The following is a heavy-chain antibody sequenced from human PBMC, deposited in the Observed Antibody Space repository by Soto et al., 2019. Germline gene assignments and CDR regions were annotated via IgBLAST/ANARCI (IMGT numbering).Heavy chain of an antibody. Sequence: SDTLSLTCTVSGGSISSSSYYWGWIRQPPGKGLEWIGSIYYSGSTYYNPSLKSRVTISVDTSKSQFSLKLSSVTAADTAVYYCARLSTGYSYGNIDYWGQGTLVNVS. CDR3: ARLSTGYSYGNIDY. V-gene: IGHV4-39*01. J-gene: IGHJ4*02. CDR1: GGSISSSSYY. D-gene: IGHD5-18*01. CDR2: IYYSGST.